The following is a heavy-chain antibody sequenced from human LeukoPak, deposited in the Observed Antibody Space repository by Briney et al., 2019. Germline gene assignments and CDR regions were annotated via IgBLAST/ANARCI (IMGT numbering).Heavy chain of an antibody. CDR1: GGTFSSYA. J-gene: IGHJ4*02. V-gene: IGHV1-69*01. D-gene: IGHD5-12*01. Sequence: SVKVSCRASGGTFSSYAISWVRQAPGQGLEWMGGIIPIFGTANYAQKFQGRVTITADESTSTAYMELSSLRSEDTAVYYCARGSSGYGREDYWGQGTLVTVSS. CDR3: ARGSSGYGREDY. CDR2: IIPIFGTA.